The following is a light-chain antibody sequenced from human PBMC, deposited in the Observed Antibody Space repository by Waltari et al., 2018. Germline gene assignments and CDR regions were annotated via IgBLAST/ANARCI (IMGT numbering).Light chain of an antibody. J-gene: IGLJ3*02. CDR1: SRHVCGHHF. CDR3: TSYITTRGDWV. Sequence: QSALTQPASVSGSPGQSITISCPGTSRHVCGHHFVSRHQQHPGKPPKPIIYEVSNRPSGVSNRFSGSKSGNTASLTISGLQAEDEADYYCTSYITTRGDWVFGGGTKLTVL. V-gene: IGLV2-14*01. CDR2: EVS.